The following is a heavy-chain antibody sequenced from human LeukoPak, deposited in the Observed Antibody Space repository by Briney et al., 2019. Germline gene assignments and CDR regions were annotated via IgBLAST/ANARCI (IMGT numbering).Heavy chain of an antibody. V-gene: IGHV3-30-3*01. D-gene: IGHD3-22*01. J-gene: IGHJ4*02. Sequence: PGGSLRLSCAASGFTFSSYAMHWVRQAPGKGLEWVAFISYDGSNKYYADSVKGRFTISRDNSKNTLYLQMNSLRAEDTAVYYCARDPGYYYDSSAFYPDYWGQGTLVTVSS. CDR3: ARDPGYYYDSSAFYPDY. CDR2: ISYDGSNK. CDR1: GFTFSSYA.